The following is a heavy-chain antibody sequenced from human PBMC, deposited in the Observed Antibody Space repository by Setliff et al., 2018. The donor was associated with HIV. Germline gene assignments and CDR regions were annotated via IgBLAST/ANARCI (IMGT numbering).Heavy chain of an antibody. V-gene: IGHV1-2*02. CDR3: ASARYFDWSTDQ. D-gene: IGHD3-9*01. CDR1: GDTLTGYY. J-gene: IGHJ4*02. CDR2: IKPSTGGI. Sequence: ASVKVSCKASGDTLTGYYMHWVRQAPGQGLEWMGWIKPSTGGINFAHKFQGRVTLTRDTSTSTAYMELNSLRSDDTAVYYCASARYFDWSTDQWGQGTLVTVSS.